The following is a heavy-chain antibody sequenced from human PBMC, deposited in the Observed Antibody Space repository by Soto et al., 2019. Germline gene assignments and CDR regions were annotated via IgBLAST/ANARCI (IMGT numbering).Heavy chain of an antibody. V-gene: IGHV3-30*18. CDR2: ISADGLNK. CDR3: VKGAATILGPEETY. J-gene: IGHJ4*02. Sequence: QVQLVESGGGVVQPGRSLRLSCAASGFTFSHHGLHWVRQSPAKGLEWVAGISADGLNKDYVESVKGRFTISRDNSRNAWSLRMTRLRVEATAVYDCVKGAATILGPEETYWGPGTLVNVSS. CDR1: GFTFSHHG. D-gene: IGHD3-3*01.